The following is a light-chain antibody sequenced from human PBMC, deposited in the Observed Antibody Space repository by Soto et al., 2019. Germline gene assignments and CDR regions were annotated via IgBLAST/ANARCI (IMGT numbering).Light chain of an antibody. Sequence: EIVLTQSPATLSLSPGERAALSCGASQGVGRFLAWYQQKPGQAPRLLIYDASNRATGIPARFSGSGSVTDFTLAIDNLEPEDFAVYYCQQRGGWPLTFGGGTKVEIK. J-gene: IGKJ4*01. CDR2: DAS. CDR1: QGVGRF. CDR3: QQRGGWPLT. V-gene: IGKV3-11*01.